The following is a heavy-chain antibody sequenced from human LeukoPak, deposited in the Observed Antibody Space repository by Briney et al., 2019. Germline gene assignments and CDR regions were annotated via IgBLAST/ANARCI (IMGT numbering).Heavy chain of an antibody. D-gene: IGHD2-15*01. CDR3: ARERCSGGSCYDGARSIIRNWFDP. Sequence: PSETLSLTCAVYGGSFSNYYWSWIRQPPGKGLGWIGEINHSGSTHYNPSLKSRVTISVDTSKKQFSLKLSSVTAADTAVYYCARERCSGGSCYDGARSIIRNWFDPWGQGTLVTVSS. CDR1: GGSFSNYY. CDR2: INHSGST. J-gene: IGHJ5*02. V-gene: IGHV4-34*01.